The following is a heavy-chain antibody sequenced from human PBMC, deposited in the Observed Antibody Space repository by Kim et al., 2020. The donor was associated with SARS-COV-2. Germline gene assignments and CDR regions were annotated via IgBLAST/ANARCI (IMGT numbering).Heavy chain of an antibody. CDR3: ARAPGCSSISCYSYYYYHMDV. V-gene: IGHV3-21*01. CDR2: ISSSSSYI. Sequence: GGSLRLSCAASGFTFSSYSMNWVRQAPGKGLEWVSSISSSSSYIYYADSVKGRFTISRDNAKNSLYLQMNSLRAEDTAVYYCARAPGCSSISCYSYYYYHMDVWGKGTTVTVSS. CDR1: GFTFSSYS. J-gene: IGHJ6*03. D-gene: IGHD2-2*01.